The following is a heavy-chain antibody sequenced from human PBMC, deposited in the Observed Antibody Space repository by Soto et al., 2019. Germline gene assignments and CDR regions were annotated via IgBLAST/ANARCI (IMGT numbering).Heavy chain of an antibody. D-gene: IGHD1-26*01. CDR1: GGSTSSSSYF. J-gene: IGHJ4*02. CDR2: IDYSGTT. Sequence: SETLSLTCSVSGGSTSSSSYFWGWIRQPPGMGPEWIGSIDYSGTTYYNPSLKTRVTISVDTSKNQFSLRLNSVTASDTAVYYCARHSASVGVPFTFWGQGTLVTVYS. CDR3: ARHSASVGVPFTF. V-gene: IGHV4-39*01.